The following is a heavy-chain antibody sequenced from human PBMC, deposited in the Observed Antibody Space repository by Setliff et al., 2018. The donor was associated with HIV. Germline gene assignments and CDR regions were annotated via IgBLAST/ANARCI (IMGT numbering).Heavy chain of an antibody. J-gene: IGHJ4*02. V-gene: IGHV1-69*10. Sequence: GASVKVSCKASGGTFSSYAISWVRQAPGQGLEWVGGIIPILGIANYAQKFQGRVTITADESTSTAYMELSSLRSEDTAVYYCAREHGGYADYWGQGTLVTVSS. CDR3: AREHGGYADY. CDR2: IIPILGIA. CDR1: GGTFSSYA. D-gene: IGHD5-12*01.